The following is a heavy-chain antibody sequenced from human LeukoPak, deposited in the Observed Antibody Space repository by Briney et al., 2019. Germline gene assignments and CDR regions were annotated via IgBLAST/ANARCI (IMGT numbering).Heavy chain of an antibody. D-gene: IGHD1-26*01. J-gene: IGHJ4*02. Sequence: PSETLSLTCSVSAGSISSDTYYWGWIRQPPGKGLEWIASIYSGGNAFYNPSLKSRVTISIDTSKKQFSLKLTSVTAGDAAVYYCARDQRSLFDVWGQGSLVTVSS. CDR1: AGSISSDTYY. CDR3: ARDQRSLFDV. CDR2: IYSGGNA. V-gene: IGHV4-39*07.